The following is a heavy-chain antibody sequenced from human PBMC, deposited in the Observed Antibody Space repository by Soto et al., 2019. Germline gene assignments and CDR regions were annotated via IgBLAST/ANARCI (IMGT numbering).Heavy chain of an antibody. CDR1: GGSISSGDYY. V-gene: IGHV4-30-4*01. CDR2: IYYSGST. J-gene: IGHJ4*02. CDR3: ASGAYYYDSSGYYHY. Sequence: SETLSLTCTVSGGSISSGDYYWSWIRQPPGKGLEWIGYIYYSGSTYYNPSLKSRVTISVDTSKNQFSLKLSSVTAADTAVYYCASGAYYYDSSGYYHYWGQVNLVTVSS. D-gene: IGHD3-22*01.